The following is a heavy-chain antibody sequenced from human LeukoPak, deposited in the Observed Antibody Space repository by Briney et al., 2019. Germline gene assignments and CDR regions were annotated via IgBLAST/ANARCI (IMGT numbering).Heavy chain of an antibody. CDR2: INPNSGGT. CDR1: GYTCTGYY. V-gene: IGHV1-2*04. J-gene: IGHJ4*02. CDR3: ARDRGSGSYTD. D-gene: IGHD3-10*01. Sequence: ASVKVSCKASGYTCTGYYMHWVRQAPGQGLEWMGRINPNSGGTNYAQKFQGWVTMTRDTSISTAYMELSRLRSDDTAVYYCARDRGSGSYTDWGQGTLVTVSS.